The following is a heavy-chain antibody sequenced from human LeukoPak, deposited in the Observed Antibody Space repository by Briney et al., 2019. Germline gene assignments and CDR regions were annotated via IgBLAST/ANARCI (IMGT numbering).Heavy chain of an antibody. CDR2: IYSGGST. CDR3: ARVDSRTAQFDY. D-gene: IGHD6-13*01. V-gene: IGHV3-66*01. Sequence: GRSLRLSWAVSGFNVSSNYLNWVSQAPGEGPGWVSVIYSGGSTYYADSVKGRFTISRDNSKNPLYLQMNSLSAEDPAVYHCARVDSRTAQFDYWGQGTLVTVSS. J-gene: IGHJ4*02. CDR1: GFNVSSNY.